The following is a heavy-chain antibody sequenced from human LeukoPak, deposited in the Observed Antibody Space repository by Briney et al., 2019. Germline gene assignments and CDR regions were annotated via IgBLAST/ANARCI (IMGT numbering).Heavy chain of an antibody. CDR3: AGLSGSCPDDAFDI. D-gene: IGHD1-26*01. CDR1: GYTFTSYG. CDR2: ISAYNGNT. V-gene: IGHV1-18*01. Sequence: GASVKVSCKASGYTFTSYGISWVRQAPGQGLEWMGWISAYNGNTNYAQKLQGRVTMTTDTSTSTAYMELRSLRSDDTAVYYCAGLSGSCPDDAFDIWGQGTMVTVSS. J-gene: IGHJ3*02.